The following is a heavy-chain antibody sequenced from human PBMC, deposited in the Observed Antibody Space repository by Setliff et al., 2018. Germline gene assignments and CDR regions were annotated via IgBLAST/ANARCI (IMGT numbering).Heavy chain of an antibody. J-gene: IGHJ4*02. Sequence: PSETLSLTCNVSGVSIANTASYWSWIRQPPGKGLEWIGEISPGGSTIYNPSLRSRVTMSVDTSKNRFSLNLTSVTAAGTAVYYCATSGFCSAGSCYSFDDWGQGALVTVSS. V-gene: IGHV4-34*01. CDR1: GVSIANTASY. CDR2: ISPGGST. CDR3: ATSGFCSAGSCYSFDD. D-gene: IGHD2-15*01.